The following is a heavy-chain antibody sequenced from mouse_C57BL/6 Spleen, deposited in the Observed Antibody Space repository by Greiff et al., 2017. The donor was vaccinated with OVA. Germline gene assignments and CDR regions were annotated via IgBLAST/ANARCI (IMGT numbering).Heavy chain of an antibody. CDR1: GYTFTDYY. CDR3: ARVTTVVAKGYFDV. J-gene: IGHJ1*03. D-gene: IGHD1-1*01. CDR2: INPYNGGT. V-gene: IGHV1-19*01. Sequence: EVQLQQSGPVLVKPGASVKMSCKASGYTFTDYYMNWVKQSHGKSLEWIGVINPYNGGTSYNQKFKGKATLTVDKSSSTAYMELNSLTSEDSAVYYCARVTTVVAKGYFDVWRTGTTVTVSS.